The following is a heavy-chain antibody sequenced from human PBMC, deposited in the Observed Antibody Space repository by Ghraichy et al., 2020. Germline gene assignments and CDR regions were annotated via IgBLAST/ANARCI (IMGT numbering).Heavy chain of an antibody. J-gene: IGHJ6*02. CDR1: GFVFENYG. Sequence: GGSLRISCKGSGFVFENYGISWVRQVPGKGLEWVAGINWNGGTRGHAESVKGRFTMSRDNAKKSVFLQMNSLRVEDTGLYHCASGIWGQLTGHYFYGMDVWGQGTTVTVSS. CDR3: ASGIWGQLTGHYFYGMDV. D-gene: IGHD3-16*01. V-gene: IGHV3-20*01. CDR2: INWNGGTR.